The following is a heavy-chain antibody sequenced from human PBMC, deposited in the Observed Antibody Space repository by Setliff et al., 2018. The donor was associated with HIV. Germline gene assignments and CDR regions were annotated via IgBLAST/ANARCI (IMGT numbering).Heavy chain of an antibody. CDR3: AKQTVSSSWSNWFDP. V-gene: IGHV3-30*02. CDR2: IRYGGSI. J-gene: IGHJ5*02. D-gene: IGHD6-13*01. CDR1: GFTFSSYG. Sequence: LRLSCAASGFTFSSYGMHWVRQAPGKGLEWVAFIRYGGSIFYADSVKGRFTISRDNSKNTLYLQMNSLRAEDTAVYYCAKQTVSSSWSNWFDPWGQGTLVTVSS.